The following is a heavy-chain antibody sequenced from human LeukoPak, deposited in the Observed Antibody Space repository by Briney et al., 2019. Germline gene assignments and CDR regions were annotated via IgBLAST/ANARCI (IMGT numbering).Heavy chain of an antibody. D-gene: IGHD3-22*01. CDR1: GFTFSDYY. J-gene: IGHJ1*01. Sequence: GGSLRLSCAASGFTFSDYYMSWIRQAPGKGLQWVSVIYSGGNTYYADSVKDRFTISRDNSKNTLYLQMNSLRAEDTAVYYCAGRTVTPYYHDSSGFHLQYWGQGTLVTVSS. CDR2: IYSGGNT. V-gene: IGHV3-53*01. CDR3: AGRTVTPYYHDSSGFHLQY.